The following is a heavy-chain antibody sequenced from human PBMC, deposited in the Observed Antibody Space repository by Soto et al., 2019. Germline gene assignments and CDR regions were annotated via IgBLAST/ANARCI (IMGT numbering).Heavy chain of an antibody. CDR1: GFTFSSYA. V-gene: IGHV3-30-3*01. Sequence: AGGSLRLSCAASGFTFSSYAMHWVRQAPGKGLEWVAVISYDGSNKYYADSVKGRFTISRDNSKNTLYLQMNSLRAEDTAVYYCAREGYGGNPLENYYGMDVWGKGTTVTVSS. CDR2: ISYDGSNK. CDR3: AREGYGGNPLENYYGMDV. D-gene: IGHD4-17*01. J-gene: IGHJ6*04.